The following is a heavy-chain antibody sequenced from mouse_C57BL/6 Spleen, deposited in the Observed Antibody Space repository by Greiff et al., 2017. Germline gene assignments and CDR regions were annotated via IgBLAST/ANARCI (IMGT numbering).Heavy chain of an antibody. Sequence: VQLKESGPELVKPGASVKMSCKASGYTFTDYNMHWVKQSHGKSLEWIGYINPNNGGTSYNQKFKGKATLTVNKSSSTAYMELRSLTSEDSAVYYCARGGDDGYYFFDYWGQGTTLTVSS. CDR1: GYTFTDYN. J-gene: IGHJ2*01. V-gene: IGHV1-22*01. CDR3: ARGGDDGYYFFDY. CDR2: INPNNGGT. D-gene: IGHD2-3*01.